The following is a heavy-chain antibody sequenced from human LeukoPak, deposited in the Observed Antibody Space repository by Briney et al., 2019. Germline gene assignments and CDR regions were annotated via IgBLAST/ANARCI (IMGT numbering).Heavy chain of an antibody. CDR3: ARPGTIAAAGTRGAFDI. CDR1: GGSISSSSYY. J-gene: IGHJ3*02. CDR2: IYYSGST. D-gene: IGHD6-13*01. V-gene: IGHV4-39*01. Sequence: SETLSLTCTVSGGSISSSSYYWGWIRQPPGKGLEWIGSIYYSGSTYYNPSLKSRVTISVDTSKNQFSLKLSSVTAADTAVYYCARPGTIAAAGTRGAFDIWGQGTMVTVSS.